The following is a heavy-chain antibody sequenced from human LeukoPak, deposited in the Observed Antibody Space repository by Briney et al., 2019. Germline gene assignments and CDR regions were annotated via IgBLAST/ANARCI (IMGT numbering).Heavy chain of an antibody. Sequence: GTSLRLSCAASEFTFSSYAMHWVRQAPGKGLEWVAFISCHGSNKYYADSVKGRFTISRDNSKNTLFLQMNSLRAEDTAVYYCAKNTHAYAEIFDYWGQGTLVTVSS. CDR3: AKNTHAYAEIFDY. V-gene: IGHV3-30*18. CDR1: EFTFSSYA. D-gene: IGHD2-2*01. CDR2: ISCHGSNK. J-gene: IGHJ4*02.